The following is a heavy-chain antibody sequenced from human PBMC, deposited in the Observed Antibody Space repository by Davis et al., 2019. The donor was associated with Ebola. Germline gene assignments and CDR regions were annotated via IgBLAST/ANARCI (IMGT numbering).Heavy chain of an antibody. Sequence: MPSETLSLTCAVSGVSFSGYYWNWIRQPPGKGLEWIGSINHSGRTNYNPSLKSRVTMSVDTSKNQFSLRVRSVTAADTAVYYCARGGGYGRYGMDVWGQGTTVTVSS. D-gene: IGHD6-25*01. V-gene: IGHV4-34*01. CDR2: INHSGRT. CDR1: GVSFSGYY. CDR3: ARGGGYGRYGMDV. J-gene: IGHJ6*02.